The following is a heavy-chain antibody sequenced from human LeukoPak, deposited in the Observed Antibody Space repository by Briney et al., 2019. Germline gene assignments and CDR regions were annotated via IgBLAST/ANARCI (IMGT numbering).Heavy chain of an antibody. D-gene: IGHD2-2*01. CDR2: INSDGSST. Sequence: GGSLRLSCAASGFTFSSYWMHWVRQAPGKGLVWVSRINSDGSSTSYADSVKGRFTISRDNAKNTLYLQMNSLRAEDTAVYYCARGVGYCSSTSCYWWFDPWGQGTLGTVSS. CDR1: GFTFSSYW. V-gene: IGHV3-74*01. J-gene: IGHJ5*02. CDR3: ARGVGYCSSTSCYWWFDP.